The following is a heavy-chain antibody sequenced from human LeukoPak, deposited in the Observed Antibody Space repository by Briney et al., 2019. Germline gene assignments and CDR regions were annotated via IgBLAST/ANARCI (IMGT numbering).Heavy chain of an antibody. CDR1: GFTFSSYW. V-gene: IGHV3-7*05. Sequence: GGSLRLSCAASGFTFSSYWMSWVRQAPGKGLEWVANIKQDGSVEYYVVSVKCRFTSSRDNAKESLYLQMNSLRAEGTAVYYCARIGYSSSSFDFWGQGTLVTVCS. D-gene: IGHD6-6*01. CDR3: ARIGYSSSSFDF. J-gene: IGHJ4*02. CDR2: IKQDGSVE.